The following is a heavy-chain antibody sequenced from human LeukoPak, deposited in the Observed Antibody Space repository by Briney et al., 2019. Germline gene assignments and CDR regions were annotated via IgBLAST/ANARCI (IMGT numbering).Heavy chain of an antibody. CDR1: GGSISSSSYY. CDR3: ASSVGATRGDAFDI. J-gene: IGHJ3*02. V-gene: IGHV4-39*01. CDR2: IYYSGST. D-gene: IGHD1-26*01. Sequence: PSETLSLTCTVSGGSISSSSYYWGWIRQPPGKGLEWIGSIYYSGSTYYNPSLKSRVTISVDTSKNQFFLKLSSVTAADTAVYYCASSVGATRGDAFDIWGQGTMVTVSS.